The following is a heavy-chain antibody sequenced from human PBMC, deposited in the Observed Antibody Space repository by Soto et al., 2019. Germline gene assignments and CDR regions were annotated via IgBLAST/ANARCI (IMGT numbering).Heavy chain of an antibody. Sequence: ASVKVSCTASGYTFTSYGISWVRQAPGQGLEWMGWISAYNGNTNYAQKLQGRVTMTTDTSTSTAYMELRSLRSDDTAVYYCARVNYYDSSGYVDYWGQGTLVTVSS. CDR1: GYTFTSYG. J-gene: IGHJ4*02. V-gene: IGHV1-18*01. CDR2: ISAYNGNT. D-gene: IGHD3-22*01. CDR3: ARVNYYDSSGYVDY.